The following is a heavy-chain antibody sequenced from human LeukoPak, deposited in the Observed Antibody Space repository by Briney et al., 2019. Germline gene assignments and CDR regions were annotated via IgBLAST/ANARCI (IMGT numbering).Heavy chain of an antibody. CDR1: GFNFSGSA. V-gene: IGHV3-73*01. J-gene: IGHJ4*02. CDR2: IRIKANSYAT. CDR3: TRPGYSSGWTDN. Sequence: GGSLRLSCAASGFNFSGSAMHWARQASGKGLEWVGRIRIKANSYATTYGASVKGRFTISRDDSKNTVYLQMNSLKTEDTAVYYCTRPGYSSGWTDNWGQGTLVTVSS. D-gene: IGHD6-19*01.